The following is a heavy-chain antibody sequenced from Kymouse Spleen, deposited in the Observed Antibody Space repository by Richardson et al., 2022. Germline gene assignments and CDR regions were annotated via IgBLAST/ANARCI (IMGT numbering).Heavy chain of an antibody. CDR1: GFTFSSYS. Sequence: EVQLVESGGGLVQPGGSLRLSCAASGFTFSSYSMNWVRQAPGKGLEWVSYISSSSSTIYYADSVKGRFTISRDNAKNSLYLQMNSLRDEDTAVYYCAREDYGDSYYYYYGMDVWGQGTTVTVSS. D-gene: IGHD4-17*01. CDR3: AREDYGDSYYYYYGMDV. V-gene: IGHV3-48*02. CDR2: ISSSSSTI. J-gene: IGHJ6*02.